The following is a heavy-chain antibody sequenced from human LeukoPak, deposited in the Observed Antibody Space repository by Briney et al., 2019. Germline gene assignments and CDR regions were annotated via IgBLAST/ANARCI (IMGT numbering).Heavy chain of an antibody. CDR2: IWYDGSNK. CDR1: GFTFSSYG. J-gene: IGHJ3*02. D-gene: IGHD1-26*01. V-gene: IGHV3-33*01. Sequence: GGSLRLSCAASGFTFSSYGMHWARQAPGKGLEWVAVIWYDGSNKYYADSVKGRFTISRDNSKNTLHLQMNSLRAEDTAVYYCARSRSHRWAFDIWGQGTMVTVSS. CDR3: ARSRSHRWAFDI.